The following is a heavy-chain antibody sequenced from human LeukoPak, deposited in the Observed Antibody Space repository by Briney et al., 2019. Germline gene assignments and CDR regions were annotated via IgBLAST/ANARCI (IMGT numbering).Heavy chain of an antibody. Sequence: GGSLRLSCAASGFTFSSYAMSWVRQAPGKGLEWVSAISGSGGSTYYADSVKGRFTISRDNSKNTLYLQMISLRAEDTAVYYCAKDRFRVVGVYWGQGTLVTVSS. J-gene: IGHJ4*02. CDR2: ISGSGGST. CDR3: AKDRFRVVGVY. CDR1: GFTFSSYA. V-gene: IGHV3-23*01. D-gene: IGHD2-15*01.